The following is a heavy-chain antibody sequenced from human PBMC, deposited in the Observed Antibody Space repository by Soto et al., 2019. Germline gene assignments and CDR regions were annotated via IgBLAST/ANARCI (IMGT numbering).Heavy chain of an antibody. D-gene: IGHD5-12*01. Sequence: QVQLVQSGVELKKPGASVRVSCKASGYTFTNYGISWVRQAPGQGLEWVGWMSPNNGNTHYAPKLQGRVTMTRDTHTTTAYLDLRSLRSDDTAFYYCARVQSSGYDYWGQGTLVTVSS. J-gene: IGHJ4*02. CDR1: GYTFTNYG. CDR3: ARVQSSGYDY. V-gene: IGHV1-18*04. CDR2: MSPNNGNT.